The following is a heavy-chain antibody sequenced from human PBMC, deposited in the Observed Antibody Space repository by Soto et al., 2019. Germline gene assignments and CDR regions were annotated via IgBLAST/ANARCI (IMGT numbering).Heavy chain of an antibody. J-gene: IGHJ6*01. D-gene: IGHD3-16*01. Sequence: PGGSLRLSCEASGFDFSSYAMHWVRQAPGKGLEWVGVISYDGNYIYYADSVKGRFTISRDNSKNTLYVQVNSLRPEDTAVYYCAKGILSATIGPYAMDVWGQGTTGAVSS. CDR2: ISYDGNYI. CDR1: GFDFSSYA. CDR3: AKGILSATIGPYAMDV. V-gene: IGHV3-30*18.